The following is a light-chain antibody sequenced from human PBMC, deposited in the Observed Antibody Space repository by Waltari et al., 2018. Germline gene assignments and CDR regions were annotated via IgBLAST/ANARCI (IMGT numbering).Light chain of an antibody. CDR3: HQYNTLPLT. J-gene: IGKJ4*01. Sequence: DVQLIHSPSTLSASVGDRVTITCRASESVKNNLAWYQHQPRKAPKVLVHKASRLKSGVASRFSGSGYGTEFTLTISSLEPDDFATYYCHQYNTLPLTFGGGTKVEIK. CDR1: ESVKNN. CDR2: KAS. V-gene: IGKV1-5*03.